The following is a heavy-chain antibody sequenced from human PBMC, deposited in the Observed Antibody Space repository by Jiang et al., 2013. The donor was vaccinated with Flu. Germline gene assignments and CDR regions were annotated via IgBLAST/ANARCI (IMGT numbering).Heavy chain of an antibody. CDR2: IIPILGIA. V-gene: IGHV1-69*02. CDR1: GGTFSSYT. J-gene: IGHJ4*02. Sequence: GAEVKKPGSSVKVSCKASGGTFSSYTISWVRQAPGQGLEWMGRIIPILGIANYAQKFQGRVTITADKSTSTAYMELSSLRSEDTAVYYCTRGERYSSGWYAIWGQGTLVTVSS. CDR3: TRGERYSSGWYAI. D-gene: IGHD6-19*01.